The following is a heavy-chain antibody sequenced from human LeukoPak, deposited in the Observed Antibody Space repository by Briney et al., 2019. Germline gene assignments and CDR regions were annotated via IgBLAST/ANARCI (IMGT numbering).Heavy chain of an antibody. Sequence: PGGSLRLSCLASGFTFRHYAMNWVRQAPGKGLEWVSAISFSGGLTYYADSVKSRFTISRDNSKNTLYLEMNSLRAEDTAVYYCAKITEYCSGGSCYTGDYWGQGTLVTVSS. CDR1: GFTFRHYA. J-gene: IGHJ4*02. CDR2: ISFSGGLT. V-gene: IGHV3-23*01. CDR3: AKITEYCSGGSCYTGDY. D-gene: IGHD2-15*01.